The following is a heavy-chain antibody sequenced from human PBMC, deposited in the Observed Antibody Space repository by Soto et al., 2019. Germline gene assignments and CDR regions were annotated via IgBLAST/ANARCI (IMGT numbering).Heavy chain of an antibody. CDR3: ARDHHYDFWSGYPLEDFDY. CDR1: GFTFSSYS. CDR2: ISSSSTI. D-gene: IGHD3-3*01. V-gene: IGHV3-48*02. Sequence: GSLRLSCAASGFTFSSYSVNCVRQAPGKGLEWVSYISSSSTIYYADSVKGRFTISRDNAKNSLYLQMNSLRDEDTAVYYRARDHHYDFWSGYPLEDFDYWGQGTLVTVSS. J-gene: IGHJ4*02.